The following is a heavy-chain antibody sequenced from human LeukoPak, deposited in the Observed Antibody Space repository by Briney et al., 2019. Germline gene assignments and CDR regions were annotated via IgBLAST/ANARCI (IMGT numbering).Heavy chain of an antibody. V-gene: IGHV3-23*01. Sequence: GGSLRLSCAASGFTFSSYAMSWVRQAPGKGLEWVSAISGSGGSTYYADSVKGRFTISRDNSKNTLYLQMNSLRPEDTAVYYCAKVLSKGGGYYLTDYWGQGTLVTVSS. J-gene: IGHJ4*02. D-gene: IGHD3-22*01. CDR1: GFTFSSYA. CDR3: AKVLSKGGGYYLTDY. CDR2: ISGSGGST.